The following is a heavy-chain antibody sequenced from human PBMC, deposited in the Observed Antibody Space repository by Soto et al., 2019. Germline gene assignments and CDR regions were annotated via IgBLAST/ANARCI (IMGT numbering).Heavy chain of an antibody. CDR1: GFSFIDAW. CDR3: TAGPR. Sequence: PGGSLRLSCAASGFSFIDAWMNWVRQAPGQGLEWVGRIKSKTDGGTTDYAAPLKGRFTISRDDSKSTLYLQVNSLRIEDTAVYYCTAGPRWGQGTLVTVSS. V-gene: IGHV3-15*01. J-gene: IGHJ4*02. CDR2: IKSKTDGGTT.